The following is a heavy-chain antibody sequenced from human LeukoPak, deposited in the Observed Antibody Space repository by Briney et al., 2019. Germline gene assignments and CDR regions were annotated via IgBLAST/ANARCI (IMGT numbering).Heavy chain of an antibody. CDR3: ARDSSGTPYYYYGMDV. CDR1: GGSISSSSYY. D-gene: IGHD6-19*01. CDR2: IYYSGST. Sequence: SETLSLTCTVSGGSISSSSYYWGWIRQPPGKGLEWIGSIYYSGSTYYNPSLKSRVTISVDTSKNQFSLKLSSVTAADTAVYYCARDSSGTPYYYYGMDVWGQGTTVAVSS. V-gene: IGHV4-39*07. J-gene: IGHJ6*02.